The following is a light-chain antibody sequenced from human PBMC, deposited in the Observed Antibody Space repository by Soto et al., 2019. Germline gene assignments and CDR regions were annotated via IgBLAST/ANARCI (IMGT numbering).Light chain of an antibody. V-gene: IGKV3-11*01. Sequence: EIVLTQSPATLSLSPGERATLSCRASQSVSSYLAWYQQKPGQAPRLLIYDASNRATGIPARFSGSGSGTDFTLTISSLEPEDFAVYDCQQRSNWPYLTFGGGTKVDIK. CDR1: QSVSSY. CDR2: DAS. CDR3: QQRSNWPYLT. J-gene: IGKJ4*01.